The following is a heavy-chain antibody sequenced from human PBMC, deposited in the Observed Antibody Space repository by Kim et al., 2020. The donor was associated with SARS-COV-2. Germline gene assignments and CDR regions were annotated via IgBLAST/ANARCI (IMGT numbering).Heavy chain of an antibody. Sequence: ASVKVSCKASGYTFTSYGISWVRQAPGQGLEWMGWISAYNGNTNYAQKLQGRVTMTTDTSTSTAYMELRSLRSDDTAVYYCARAVVPGPVMVRGVIITDPGGVDYWGQGTLVTVSS. CDR3: ARAVVPGPVMVRGVIITDPGGVDY. J-gene: IGHJ4*02. CDR1: GYTFTSYG. V-gene: IGHV1-18*04. D-gene: IGHD3-10*01. CDR2: ISAYNGNT.